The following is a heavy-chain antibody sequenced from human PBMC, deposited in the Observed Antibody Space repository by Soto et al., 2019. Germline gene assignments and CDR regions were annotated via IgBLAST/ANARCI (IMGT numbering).Heavy chain of an antibody. CDR3: ARGVGGLAAAGIYWFDP. CDR2: IIPIFGTA. CDR1: GGTVSSYA. J-gene: IGHJ5*02. Sequence: QVQLVQSGAEVKKPGSSVKVSCKASGGTVSSYAISWVRQAPVQGLEWMGGIIPIFGTANYAQKFQGRVTITADESTSTAYMELSSLRSEDTAVYYCARGVGGLAAAGIYWFDPWGQGTLVTVSS. D-gene: IGHD6-13*01. V-gene: IGHV1-69*01.